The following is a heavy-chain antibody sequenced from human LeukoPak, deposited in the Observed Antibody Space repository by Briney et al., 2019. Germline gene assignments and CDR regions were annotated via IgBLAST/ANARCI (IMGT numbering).Heavy chain of an antibody. CDR2: IYPGDSDT. J-gene: IGHJ4*02. CDR3: ARQYSYTVFGY. CDR1: GYSFTSYW. V-gene: IGHV5-51*01. Sequence: GESLKISCKGSGYSFTSYWIGWVRQMPGKGLEWMVIIYPGDSDTRYSPSFQGQVTISADKSISTAYLQWSSLRASDTAMYYCARQYSYTVFGYWGQGTLVTVSS. D-gene: IGHD5-18*01.